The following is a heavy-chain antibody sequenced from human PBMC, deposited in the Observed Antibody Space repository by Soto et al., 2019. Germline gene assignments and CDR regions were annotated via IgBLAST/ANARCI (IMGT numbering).Heavy chain of an antibody. Sequence: GGSLRLSCAASGFTFSNYNMNWVRQAPGKGLEWVSSISSSSSYIYYADSVKGRFTISRDNAKNSLYLQMNSLRAADTAVYYCAKSGRYYYYGMDVWGQGTTVTVSS. CDR1: GFTFSNYN. J-gene: IGHJ6*02. D-gene: IGHD6-25*01. CDR3: AKSGRYYYYGMDV. CDR2: ISSSSSYI. V-gene: IGHV3-21*01.